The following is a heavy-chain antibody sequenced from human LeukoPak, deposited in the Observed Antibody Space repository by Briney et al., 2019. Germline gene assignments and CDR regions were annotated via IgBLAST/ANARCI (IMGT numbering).Heavy chain of an antibody. CDR2: ISSSSSYI. D-gene: IGHD1-26*01. CDR1: GFTFSSYS. CDR3: ARSGSASWELGISDY. V-gene: IGHV3-21*01. J-gene: IGHJ4*02. Sequence: GGSLRLSCAASGFTFSSYSMNWVSQAPGKGLEWVSSISSSSSYIYYADSVKGRFTISRDNAKNSLYLQMNSLRAEDTAVYYCARSGSASWELGISDYWGQGTLVTVSS.